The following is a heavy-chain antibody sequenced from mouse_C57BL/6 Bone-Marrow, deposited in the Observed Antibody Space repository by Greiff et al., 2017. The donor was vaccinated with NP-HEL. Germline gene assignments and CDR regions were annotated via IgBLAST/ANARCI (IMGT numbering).Heavy chain of an antibody. CDR2: INPSSGYT. Sequence: QVHVKQSGAELARPGASVKMSCKASGYTFTSYTMHWVKQRPGQGLEWIGYINPSSGYTKYNQKFKDKATLTADKSSSTAYMQLSSLTSEDSAVYYCARLMWKDYWGKGTTLTVAS. V-gene: IGHV1-4*01. CDR3: ARLMWKDY. J-gene: IGHJ2*01. CDR1: GYTFTSYT. D-gene: IGHD2-3*01.